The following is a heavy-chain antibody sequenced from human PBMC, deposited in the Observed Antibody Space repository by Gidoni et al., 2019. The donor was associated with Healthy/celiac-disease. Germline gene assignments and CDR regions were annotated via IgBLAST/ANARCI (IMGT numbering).Heavy chain of an antibody. D-gene: IGHD5-18*01. J-gene: IGHJ4*02. CDR3: AREGGYSYGAFDY. CDR2: ISSSSSYI. V-gene: IGHV3-21*01. Sequence: EVQLVESGGGLVKPGGSLRLSCEASGSTFSGYSLNWVRKAPGKGLGWVSSISSSSSYIYYADSVKGRFTISRDNAKNSLYLQMNSLRAEDTAVYYCAREGGYSYGAFDYWGQGTLVTVSS. CDR1: GSTFSGYS.